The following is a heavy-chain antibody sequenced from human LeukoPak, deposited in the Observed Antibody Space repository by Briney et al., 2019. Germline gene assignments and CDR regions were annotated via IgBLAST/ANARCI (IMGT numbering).Heavy chain of an antibody. Sequence: ASVKVSCKASGYTFTSYAMHWVRQVPGQRLEWMGWINAGNGNTKYSQKFQGRVTITRDTSASTAYMELSSLRSEDTAVYYCATPTFGVVGGVGDDAFDIWGQGTMVTVSS. CDR3: ATPTFGVVGGVGDDAFDI. V-gene: IGHV1-3*01. J-gene: IGHJ3*02. CDR1: GYTFTSYA. D-gene: IGHD3-3*01. CDR2: INAGNGNT.